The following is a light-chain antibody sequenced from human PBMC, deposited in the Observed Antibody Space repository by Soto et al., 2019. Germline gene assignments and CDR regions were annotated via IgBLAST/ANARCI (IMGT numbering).Light chain of an antibody. V-gene: IGLV1-44*01. CDR2: SNN. CDR1: RSNIGSNT. CDR3: ATWDDSLNGHVV. J-gene: IGLJ2*01. Sequence: QSVLTQPPSESGTPGQRVTISCSGSRSNIGSNTVNWYQQLPGTAPKFLIYSNNQRPSGVPKRFSGSKSGTSASLAISGPQSEDEADYYCATWDDSLNGHVVFGGGTKLTVL.